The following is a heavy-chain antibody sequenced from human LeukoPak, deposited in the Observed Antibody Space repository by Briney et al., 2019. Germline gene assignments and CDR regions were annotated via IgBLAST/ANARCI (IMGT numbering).Heavy chain of an antibody. V-gene: IGHV4-4*07. Sequence: SEPLSLTCTVSGAPISSYYWSGIGQPAGKGLDWIGRIYTSGSTDYNPSLKSRATMSVDTSKNKFSLKVTSVTAADTAVYYCARGYYDSSGYYTEFAKWGEGTLVTVSS. CDR2: IYTSGST. D-gene: IGHD3-22*01. J-gene: IGHJ4*02. CDR3: ARGYYDSSGYYTEFAK. CDR1: GAPISSYY.